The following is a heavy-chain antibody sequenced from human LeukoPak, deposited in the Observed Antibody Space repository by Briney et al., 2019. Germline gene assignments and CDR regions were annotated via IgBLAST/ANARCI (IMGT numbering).Heavy chain of an antibody. D-gene: IGHD2-2*01. CDR3: ARGSSLVVPAAIRAFDI. Sequence: ASVTVSFKASGYTFTSYGISWVRQAPGQGLEWMGWISAYNGNTNYAQKLQGRVTMTTDISTSTVYMELRSLRSDDTAVYYCARGSSLVVPAAIRAFDIWGQGTMVTVSS. V-gene: IGHV1-18*01. J-gene: IGHJ3*02. CDR1: GYTFTSYG. CDR2: ISAYNGNT.